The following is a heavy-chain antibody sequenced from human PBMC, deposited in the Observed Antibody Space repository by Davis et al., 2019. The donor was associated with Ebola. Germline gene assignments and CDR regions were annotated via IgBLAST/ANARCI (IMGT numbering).Heavy chain of an antibody. J-gene: IGHJ4*02. CDR2: ISGSGGST. Sequence: PGGSLRLSCAASGFTVSSNYMSWVRQAPGKGLEWVSAISGSGGSTYYADSVKGRFTISRDNSKNTLYLQMNSLRAEDTALYYCAKSTGGGEYSGYEWGYFDYWGQGTLVTVSS. D-gene: IGHD5-12*01. CDR1: GFTVSSNY. CDR3: AKSTGGGEYSGYEWGYFDY. V-gene: IGHV3-23*01.